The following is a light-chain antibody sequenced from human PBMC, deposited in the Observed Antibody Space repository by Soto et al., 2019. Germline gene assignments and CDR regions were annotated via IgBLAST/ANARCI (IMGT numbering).Light chain of an antibody. V-gene: IGKV3-20*01. CDR1: QSVSSSS. Sequence: EIVLTQSPGTLSLSPGERATLSCMASQSVSSSSLAWYQQKPGQAPRLLIYGASSRATGIPDRFSGSGSGTDFTLTISRLEPADFAVYYCQQYGSSPLTFGGGTKVDIK. J-gene: IGKJ4*01. CDR3: QQYGSSPLT. CDR2: GAS.